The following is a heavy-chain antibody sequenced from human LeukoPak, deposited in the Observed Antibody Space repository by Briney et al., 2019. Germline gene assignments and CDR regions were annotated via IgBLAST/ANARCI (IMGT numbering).Heavy chain of an antibody. CDR2: IYSGGST. D-gene: IGHD3-22*01. CDR3: ARDAPANYYDSSGYYFDY. CDR1: GFTVSSNY. V-gene: IGHV3-66*01. J-gene: IGHJ4*02. Sequence: PGGSLRLSCAASGFTVSSNYMSWVRQAPGKGLEWVSVIYSGGSTYYADSVKGRFTISRDNSKNTLYLQMNSLRAEDTAVYYCARDAPANYYDSSGYYFDYWGQGTLVTVSS.